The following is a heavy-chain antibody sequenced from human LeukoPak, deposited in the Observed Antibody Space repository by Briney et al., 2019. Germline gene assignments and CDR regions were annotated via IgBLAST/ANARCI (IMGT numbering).Heavy chain of an antibody. Sequence: ASVKVSCKASGYTFTGYYMHWVRQAPGQGLEWMGWINPNSGGTNYAQKFQGRVTMTRDMSISTAYMELSRLRSDDTAVYYCARGRRALIYCSSTSCYTGDWFDPWGQGTLVTVSS. CDR3: ARGRRALIYCSSTSCYTGDWFDP. CDR2: INPNSGGT. CDR1: GYTFTGYY. J-gene: IGHJ5*02. D-gene: IGHD2-2*02. V-gene: IGHV1-2*02.